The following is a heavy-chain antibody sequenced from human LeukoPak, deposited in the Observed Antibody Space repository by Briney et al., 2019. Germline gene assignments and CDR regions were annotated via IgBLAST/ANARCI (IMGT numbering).Heavy chain of an antibody. CDR3: ARMYNYGSDDC. Sequence: GGSLRLSCAASGFSFSSYWMHWVCQTPGRGLMWVSRINSDGSSTTYADSVKGRFTISRDNVKNTLYLQMNSLRAEDTAVYYCARMYNYGSDDCWGQGTLVTVSS. J-gene: IGHJ4*02. V-gene: IGHV3-74*01. CDR2: INSDGSST. CDR1: GFSFSSYW. D-gene: IGHD3-10*01.